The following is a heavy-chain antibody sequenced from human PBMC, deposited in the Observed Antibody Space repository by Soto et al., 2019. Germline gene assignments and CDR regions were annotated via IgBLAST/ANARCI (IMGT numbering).Heavy chain of an antibody. CDR2: IYHSGST. CDR3: ARVSGSYYYGMDG. V-gene: IGHV4-4*02. J-gene: IGHJ6*02. Sequence: SETLSLTCAVSGGSISSSNWWSWVRQPPGKGLEWIGEIYHSGSTNYNPSLKSRVTISVDKSKNQFSLKLSSVTAADTAVYYCARVSGSYYYGMDGWGQGITVTVSS. CDR1: GGSISSSNW. D-gene: IGHD1-26*01.